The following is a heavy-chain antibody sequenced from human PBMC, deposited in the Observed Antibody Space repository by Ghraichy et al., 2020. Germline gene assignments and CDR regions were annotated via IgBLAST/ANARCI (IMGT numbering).Heavy chain of an antibody. J-gene: IGHJ6*02. V-gene: IGHV4-39*01. CDR2: IYYSGST. Sequence: SETLSLTCSVSGGSISSSRYFWGWIRQPPGKGLEWIGTIYYSGSTYYNPSLKSRVTISVDTSKNQFSLKLRSVTAADTAVYYCVRHDYCSGGNCVLSHSDYGMDVWGQGTSVTVSS. D-gene: IGHD2-15*01. CDR3: VRHDYCSGGNCVLSHSDYGMDV. CDR1: GGSISSSRYF.